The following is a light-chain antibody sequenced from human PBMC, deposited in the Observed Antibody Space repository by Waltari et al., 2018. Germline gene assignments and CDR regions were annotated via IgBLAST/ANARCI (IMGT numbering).Light chain of an antibody. J-gene: IGLJ2*01. CDR2: DDS. CDR3: QVWHSSTVI. Sequence: SYVLTQPPSVSVAPGQTARFTCGGDNIGDESVHWYQQRPGQAPVLVGYDDSDRPSGIPQRFSGSNSGNTATLSISRVEAGDEADYYCQVWHSSTVIFGGGTKLTVL. CDR1: NIGDES. V-gene: IGLV3-21*02.